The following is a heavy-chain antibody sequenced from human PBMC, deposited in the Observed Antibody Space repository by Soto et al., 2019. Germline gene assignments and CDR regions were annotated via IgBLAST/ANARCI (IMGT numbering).Heavy chain of an antibody. D-gene: IGHD5-18*01. J-gene: IGHJ4*02. Sequence: PSETLSLTCTVSGGSISSGGYYWSWIRHHPGKGLEWIGYIFYSGSTFYSPSLKSRVTISVDTSKNQFSLKLSSVTAADTAVYYCARVPSKDTADWGQGTLVTVSS. V-gene: IGHV4-31*03. CDR1: GGSISSGGYY. CDR3: ARVPSKDTAD. CDR2: IFYSGST.